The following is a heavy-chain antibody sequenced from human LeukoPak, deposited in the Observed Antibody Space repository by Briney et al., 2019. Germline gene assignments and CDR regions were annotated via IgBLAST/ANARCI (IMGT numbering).Heavy chain of an antibody. CDR3: ARDGDYAPDRIDY. V-gene: IGHV1-18*01. D-gene: IGHD4-17*01. J-gene: IGHJ4*02. Sequence: GASVKVSCKASGGTFSSYAISWVRQAPGQGLEWVGWISAYNGNTNYAQKLQGRVTMTTDTSTSTAYMELRSLRSDDTAVYYCARDGDYAPDRIDYWGQGTLVTVSS. CDR2: ISAYNGNT. CDR1: GGTFSSYA.